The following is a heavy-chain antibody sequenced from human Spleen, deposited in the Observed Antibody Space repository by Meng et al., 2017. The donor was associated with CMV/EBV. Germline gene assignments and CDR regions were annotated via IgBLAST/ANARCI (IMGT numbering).Heavy chain of an antibody. J-gene: IGHJ4*02. Sequence: AASGLTFSTYAMHWVRQAPGKGLEWVAVISYDANNKYYADSVKGRFTISRDNSKNTLSLQMNSLRGGDTALYYCARSGRYSNWSFDYWGQGTLVTVSS. D-gene: IGHD1-1*01. V-gene: IGHV3-30*04. CDR1: GLTFSTYA. CDR3: ARSGRYSNWSFDY. CDR2: ISYDANNK.